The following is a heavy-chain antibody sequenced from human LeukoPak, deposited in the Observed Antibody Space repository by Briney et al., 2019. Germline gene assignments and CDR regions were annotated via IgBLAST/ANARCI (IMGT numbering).Heavy chain of an antibody. J-gene: IGHJ4*02. CDR3: ARQRKLLWFGELTTRFDY. CDR2: IYYSGST. CDR1: GGSISSSSYY. Sequence: SETLSLTCTVSGGSISSSSYYWGWIRQPPGKGLEWIGSIYYSGSTYYNPSLKSRVTISVDTSKNQFSLKLSSVTAADTAVYYCARQRKLLWFGELTTRFDYWGQGTLVTVSS. D-gene: IGHD3-10*01. V-gene: IGHV4-39*01.